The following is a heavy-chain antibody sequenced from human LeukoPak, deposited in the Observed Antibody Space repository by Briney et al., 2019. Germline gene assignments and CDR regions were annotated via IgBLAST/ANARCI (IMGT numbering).Heavy chain of an antibody. CDR3: ARIRESDYYYYYMDV. Sequence: SETLSLTCAVSGGSISSGGYSWSWIRQPPGKGLEWIGYIYYSGSTYYNPSLKSRVTISVDTSKNQFSLKLSSVTAADTAVYYCARIRESDYYYYYMDVWGKGTTVTISS. J-gene: IGHJ6*03. D-gene: IGHD3-10*01. CDR2: IYYSGST. CDR1: GGSISSGGYS. V-gene: IGHV4-30-4*07.